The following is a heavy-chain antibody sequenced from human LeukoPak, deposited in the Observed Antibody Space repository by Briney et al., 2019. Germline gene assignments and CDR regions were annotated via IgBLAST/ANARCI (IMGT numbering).Heavy chain of an antibody. CDR3: TGGSYHLADAFDI. Sequence: GGSLRLSCAASGFTFSSYGMHWVRQAPGKGLEWVAVILSDGSKEFYTDSVKGRFTISRDNSKNTLYLQMNSLKTEDTAVYYCTGGSYHLADAFDIWGQGTMDTVSS. CDR2: ILSDGSKE. V-gene: IGHV3-33*01. D-gene: IGHD1-26*01. J-gene: IGHJ3*02. CDR1: GFTFSSYG.